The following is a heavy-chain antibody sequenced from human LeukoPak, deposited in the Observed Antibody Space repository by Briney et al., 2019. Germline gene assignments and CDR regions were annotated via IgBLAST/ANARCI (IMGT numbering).Heavy chain of an antibody. CDR1: GGSISSSSYY. Sequence: PSETLSLTCTVSGGSISSSSYYWGWIRQPPGKGLEWIGSIYYSGSTYYNPSLKSRVTISVDTSKNQFSLKLSSVTAADTAVYYCARQGKDRGGFDYWGQGTLVTVSS. J-gene: IGHJ4*02. V-gene: IGHV4-39*01. CDR2: IYYSGST. CDR3: ARQGKDRGGFDY. D-gene: IGHD3-10*01.